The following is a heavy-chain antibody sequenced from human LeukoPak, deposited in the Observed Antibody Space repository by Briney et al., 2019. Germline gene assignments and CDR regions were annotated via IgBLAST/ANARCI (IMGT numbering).Heavy chain of an antibody. D-gene: IGHD3-10*01. J-gene: IGHJ4*02. Sequence: SETLSLTCTVSGGSISGYYWSWIRQLPGKGLEWIGEINHSGSTNYNPSLKSRVTISVDTSKNQFSLKLSSVTAADTAVYYCARVGGTFYMVRGVRYFDYWGQGTLVTVSS. CDR1: GGSISGYY. CDR2: INHSGST. CDR3: ARVGGTFYMVRGVRYFDY. V-gene: IGHV4-34*01.